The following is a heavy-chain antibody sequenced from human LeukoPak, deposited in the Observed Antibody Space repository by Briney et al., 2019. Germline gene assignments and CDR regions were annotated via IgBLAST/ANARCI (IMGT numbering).Heavy chain of an antibody. CDR1: GFTFSSYW. CDR3: ARDLIWFGEFHDY. V-gene: IGHV3-74*01. J-gene: IGHJ4*02. Sequence: GGSLRLSCAASGFTFSSYWMHWVRQAPGKGLVWVSRINSDGSSTSYADFVKGRFTNSRDNAKNTLYLQINSLRAEDTAVYYCARDLIWFGEFHDYWGQGTLVTVSS. D-gene: IGHD3-10*01. CDR2: INSDGSST.